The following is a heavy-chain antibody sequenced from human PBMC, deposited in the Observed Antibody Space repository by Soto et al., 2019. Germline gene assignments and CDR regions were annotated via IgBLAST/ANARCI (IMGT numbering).Heavy chain of an antibody. CDR2: IFYSGST. V-gene: IGHV4-30-4*01. CDR3: ARDEYSSSSVGFRRDYGMDV. J-gene: IGHJ6*02. CDR1: GDSITSGDYY. D-gene: IGHD6-6*01. Sequence: SATLSLTCTVSGDSITSGDYYWSWVRQPPGKGLEWIGYIFYSGSTYYKASLKSRVTISLDRSKNQFSLKLSSVTAADTAVYYYARDEYSSSSVGFRRDYGMDVWGQGTTVTVSS.